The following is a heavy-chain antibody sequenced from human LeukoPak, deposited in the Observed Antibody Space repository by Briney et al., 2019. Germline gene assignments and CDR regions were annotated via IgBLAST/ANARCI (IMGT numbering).Heavy chain of an antibody. J-gene: IGHJ4*02. V-gene: IGHV3-7*03. D-gene: IGHD2-15*01. CDR1: GFTFSIYW. Sequence: GGSLRLSCAASGFTFSIYWMSCVRQAPGKGLEWVANIKQDGSEKYYVDSVKGRFTISRDNAKNSLYLQMNSLRAEDTAVYYCARDHGRYCSGGSCYFGGFFEYWGQGTLGTVSS. CDR3: ARDHGRYCSGGSCYFGGFFEY. CDR2: IKQDGSEK.